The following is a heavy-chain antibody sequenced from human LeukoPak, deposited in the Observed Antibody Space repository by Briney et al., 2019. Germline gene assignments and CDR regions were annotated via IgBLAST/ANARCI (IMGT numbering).Heavy chain of an antibody. CDR1: GFTFSSYS. J-gene: IGHJ3*02. D-gene: IGHD3-10*01. CDR3: AKGWFGTPTAFDI. Sequence: PGGSLRLSCAASGFTFSSYSMNWVRQAPGKGLEWVSSISSSSSYIYYADSVKGRFTISRDNAKNSLYLQMNSLRAEDTAVYYCAKGWFGTPTAFDIWGQGTMVTVSS. V-gene: IGHV3-21*01. CDR2: ISSSSSYI.